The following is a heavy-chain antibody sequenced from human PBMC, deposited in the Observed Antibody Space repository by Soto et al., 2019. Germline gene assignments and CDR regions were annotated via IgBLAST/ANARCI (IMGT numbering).Heavy chain of an antibody. CDR2: ISYSGNT. Sequence: WIRQPPGKGREWIWSISYSGNTYYSPSLKSRVTIFVDTSKNQFSLELSSVTATDTAVYFCARRGARIEAFAF. CDR3: ARRGARIEAFAF. V-gene: IGHV4-39*01. D-gene: IGHD5-12*01. J-gene: IGHJ3*01.